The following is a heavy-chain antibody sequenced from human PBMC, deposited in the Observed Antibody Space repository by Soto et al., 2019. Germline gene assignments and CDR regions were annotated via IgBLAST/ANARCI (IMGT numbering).Heavy chain of an antibody. CDR1: GGSFSGYY. J-gene: IGHJ6*03. CDR3: ARGGMTVTRDYYYYIDV. Sequence: PSETLSLTCAVYGGSFSGYYWSWIRQPPGKGLEWIGEINHSGSTNYNPSLKSRVTISVDTSENQFSLKLSSVTAADTAVYYCARGGMTVTRDYYYYIDVRGKGTTGTVSS. D-gene: IGHD4-17*01. V-gene: IGHV4-34*01. CDR2: INHSGST.